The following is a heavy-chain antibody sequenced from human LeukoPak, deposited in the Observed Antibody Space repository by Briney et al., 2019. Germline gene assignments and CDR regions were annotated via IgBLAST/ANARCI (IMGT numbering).Heavy chain of an antibody. CDR3: ARVTGYIVEDYFDY. J-gene: IGHJ4*02. Sequence: SETLSLTCSVSSASISNGNYYWGWIRQPPGKGLEWIGSIFYSGSTNYNPSLKSRVTISVDTSKNQFSLRLSSVTAADTAVYYCARVTGYIVEDYFDYWGQGTLVTVSS. D-gene: IGHD3-22*01. CDR2: IFYSGST. CDR1: SASISNGNYY. V-gene: IGHV4-39*07.